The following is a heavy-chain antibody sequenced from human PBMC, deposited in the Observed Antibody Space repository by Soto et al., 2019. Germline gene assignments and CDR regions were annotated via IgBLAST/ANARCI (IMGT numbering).Heavy chain of an antibody. V-gene: IGHV4-39*01. CDR3: ARGERIAARNFDY. D-gene: IGHD6-6*01. CDR2: IYYSGST. CDR1: GGSISSSSYY. J-gene: IGHJ4*02. Sequence: SETLSLTCTVSGGSISSSSYYWGWIRQPPGKGLEWIGSIYYSGSTYYNPSLKSRVTISVDTSKNQFSLKLSSVTAADTAVYYCARGERIAARNFDYWGQGTLVTVSS.